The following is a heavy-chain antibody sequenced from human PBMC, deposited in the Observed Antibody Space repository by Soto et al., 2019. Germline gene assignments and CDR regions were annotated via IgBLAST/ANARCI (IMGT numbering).Heavy chain of an antibody. Sequence: PGGSLRLSCAASGFPFSSYCMQWVRQAPGKGLDWVALIWYDGSNKYYADSVKGRGTISRDNSKNTLYLQMNSLRAEDTAVYYCANKGGSQTGYGGQGTLVTVSS. CDR3: ANKGGSQTGY. D-gene: IGHD3-16*01. J-gene: IGHJ4*02. V-gene: IGHV3-30*02. CDR1: GFPFSSYC. CDR2: IWYDGSNK.